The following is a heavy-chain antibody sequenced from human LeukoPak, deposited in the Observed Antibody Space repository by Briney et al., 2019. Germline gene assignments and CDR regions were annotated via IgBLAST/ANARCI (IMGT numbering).Heavy chain of an antibody. J-gene: IGHJ6*02. CDR3: ARAQLHYYYGMDV. CDR1: GGSFTGNY. Sequence: SETPSLTCAVHGGSFTGNYWSWVRPPPGEGRGWIGEINHSGSTNYNPSLKSRVTISVDTSKSQCSLKLSSVTAADTAVYYCARAQLHYYYGMDVWGQGTTVTVSS. V-gene: IGHV4-34*01. D-gene: IGHD2-2*01. CDR2: INHSGST.